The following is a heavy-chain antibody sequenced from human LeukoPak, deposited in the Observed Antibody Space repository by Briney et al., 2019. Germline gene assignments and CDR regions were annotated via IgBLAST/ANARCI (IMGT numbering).Heavy chain of an antibody. V-gene: IGHV3-30*04. CDR2: ISYDGSNK. CDR3: AKDQRRPSRAFDI. J-gene: IGHJ3*02. D-gene: IGHD2-2*01. Sequence: GGSLRLSCAASGFTFSSCAMHWVRQAPGKGLEWVAVISYDGSNKYYADSVKGRFTISRDNSKNTLYLQMNSLRAEDTAVYYCAKDQRRPSRAFDIWGQGTMVTVSS. CDR1: GFTFSSCA.